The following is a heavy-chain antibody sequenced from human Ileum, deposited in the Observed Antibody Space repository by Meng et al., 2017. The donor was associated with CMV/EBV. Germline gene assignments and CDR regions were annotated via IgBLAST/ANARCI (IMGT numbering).Heavy chain of an antibody. CDR3: ARVGQYDFWSGYSRDFDY. Sequence: GSFSGYYWSWIRQPPGKGLEWIGEINHSGSTNYNPSLKSRVTISVDTSKNQFSLKLSSVTAADTAVYYCARVGQYDFWSGYSRDFDYWGQGTLVTVSS. CDR1: GSFSGYY. J-gene: IGHJ4*02. CDR2: INHSGST. V-gene: IGHV4-34*01. D-gene: IGHD3-3*01.